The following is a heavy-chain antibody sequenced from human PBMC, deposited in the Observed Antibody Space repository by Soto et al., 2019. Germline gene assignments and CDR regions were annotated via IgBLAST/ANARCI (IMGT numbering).Heavy chain of an antibody. V-gene: IGHV4-4*02. J-gene: IGHJ4*02. CDR1: SGSIDNVYW. D-gene: IGHD3-22*01. Sequence: PSETLSLTCAVSSGSIDNVYWWSWFRQSPGKGLEWIGETSHDGGTNYNPPLQGRVTISIDKSKNQFYLNLSSVTAADTAMYYCARAHYYYDSSGYFHYWGQGSLVTVSS. CDR2: TSHDGGT. CDR3: ARAHYYYDSSGYFHY.